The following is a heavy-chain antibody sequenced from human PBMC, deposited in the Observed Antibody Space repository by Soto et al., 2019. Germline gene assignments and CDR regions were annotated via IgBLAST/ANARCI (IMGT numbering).Heavy chain of an antibody. CDR1: GFTFSSYA. CDR2: ISGSGGST. Sequence: PGGSLRLSCAASGFTFSSYAMSWVRQARGKGLEWVSAISGSGGSTYYADSVKGRFTISRDNSKNTLYLQMNSLRAEDTAVYYCAKAPRITMIVQGWFDPWGQGTLVTVSS. CDR3: AKAPRITMIVQGWFDP. D-gene: IGHD3-22*01. V-gene: IGHV3-23*01. J-gene: IGHJ5*02.